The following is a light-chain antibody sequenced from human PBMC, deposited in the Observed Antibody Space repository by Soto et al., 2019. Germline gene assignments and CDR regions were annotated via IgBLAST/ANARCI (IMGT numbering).Light chain of an antibody. CDR1: SSNLNS. CDR2: EVS. J-gene: IGLJ2*01. V-gene: IGLV2-14*03. Sequence: QSVLTQPASLSGSPGQSTSISCTGTSSNLNSISWYQQRPGTAPKLIIYEVSKRPSGISRRFSGSKSANTASLTISGLQAVDEADYYCSSNTPTWIFGGGTKLTVL. CDR3: SSNTPTWI.